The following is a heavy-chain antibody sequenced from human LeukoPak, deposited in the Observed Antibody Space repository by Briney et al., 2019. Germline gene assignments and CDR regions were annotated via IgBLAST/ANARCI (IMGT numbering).Heavy chain of an antibody. D-gene: IGHD4-11*01. V-gene: IGHV1-24*01. J-gene: IGHJ4*02. CDR3: ASPKGRQPATVNDY. CDR1: GGTFSSYA. Sequence: ASVKVSCKASGGTFSSYAISWVRQAPGKGLEWMGGFDPEDGETIYAQKFQGRVTMTEDTSTDTAYMELSSLRSEDTAVYYCASPKGRQPATVNDYWGQGTLVTISS. CDR2: FDPEDGET.